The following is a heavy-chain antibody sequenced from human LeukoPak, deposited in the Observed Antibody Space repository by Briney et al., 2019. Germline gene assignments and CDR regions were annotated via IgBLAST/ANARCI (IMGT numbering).Heavy chain of an antibody. CDR1: GFIFSTYS. J-gene: IGHJ4*02. CDR3: ARELFGGSLNFDC. D-gene: IGHD1-26*01. CDR2: ISSSRSTI. V-gene: IGHV3-48*02. Sequence: TGGSLRLSCAASGFIFSTYSMNWVRQAPGKGLEWVSYISSSRSTIYYADSVKGRFTISRDNAQDSLFLQMDTLGDEDTAVYHCARELFGGSLNFDCWGQGTLVTVSS.